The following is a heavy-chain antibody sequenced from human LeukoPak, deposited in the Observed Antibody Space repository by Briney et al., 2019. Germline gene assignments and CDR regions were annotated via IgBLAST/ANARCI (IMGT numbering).Heavy chain of an antibody. CDR2: IRYDGSNK. D-gene: IGHD5-24*01. CDR1: GFTFTSYG. V-gene: IGHV3-30*02. Sequence: PGGSLRLSCAASGFTFTSYGMHWVRQAPGKGLEWVAFIRYDGSNKYYADSVKGRFTISRDNSKNTLYLQMISLRPEDTAVYYCAKADEMATLGAIDYWGQGTLVTVSS. J-gene: IGHJ4*02. CDR3: AKADEMATLGAIDY.